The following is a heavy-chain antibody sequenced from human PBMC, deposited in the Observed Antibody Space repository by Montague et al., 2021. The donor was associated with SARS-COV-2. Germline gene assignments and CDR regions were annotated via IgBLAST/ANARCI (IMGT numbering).Heavy chain of an antibody. CDR1: GGSIRSGTYY. D-gene: IGHD3-3*01. CDR2: IYTSGST. J-gene: IGHJ5*02. Sequence: TLSLTCTVSGGSIRSGTYYWSWIRQPAGKGLERIGRIYTSGSTNYNPSLNSRVTISVDTSKNQFSLKLSSVTAADTAVYYCARGTTVSSSGYYTGWFDPWGQGTLVTVSS. CDR3: ARGTTVSSSGYYTGWFDP. V-gene: IGHV4-61*02.